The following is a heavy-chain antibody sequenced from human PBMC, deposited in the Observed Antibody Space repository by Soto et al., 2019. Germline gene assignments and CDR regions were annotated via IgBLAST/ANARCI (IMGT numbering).Heavy chain of an antibody. D-gene: IGHD5-12*01. Sequence: QVQLVQSGAELKKPGASVKVSCKASGDTFTFTNYYMYWVRQAPGQGLEWMAIINPMGGTTIYAQKFQGRVTMTRDTSTSTVYVELSSLRSEDTAVYYCATRRVNSGYVSIGDYDSWGQGTLVTVSS. CDR1: GDTFTFTNYY. CDR3: ATRRVNSGYVSIGDYDS. J-gene: IGHJ4*02. V-gene: IGHV1-46*01. CDR2: INPMGGTT.